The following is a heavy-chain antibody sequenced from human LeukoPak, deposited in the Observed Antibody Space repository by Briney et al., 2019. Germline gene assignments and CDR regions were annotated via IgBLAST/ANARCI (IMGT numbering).Heavy chain of an antibody. CDR2: IYYSGST. J-gene: IGHJ3*02. V-gene: IGHV4-59*08. CDR1: GGSISSYY. Sequence: ETLSLTCTVSGGSISSYYWSWIRQPPGKGLEWIGYIYYSGSTNYNPSLKSRVTISVDTSKNQFSLKLSSVTAADTAVYFCARGPYSYDSSGAFDIWGQGTMVTVSS. CDR3: ARGPYSYDSSGAFDI. D-gene: IGHD3-22*01.